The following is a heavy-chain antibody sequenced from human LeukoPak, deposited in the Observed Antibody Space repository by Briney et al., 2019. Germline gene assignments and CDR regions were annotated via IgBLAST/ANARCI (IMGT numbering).Heavy chain of an antibody. CDR1: GGTFSSYA. CDR3: ARSSPGIAAAGTEVY. J-gene: IGHJ4*02. Sequence: SVKGSCKASGGTFSSYAISWVRQAPGQGLEWMGGIIPIFGTANYAQKFQGRVTITTDESTSTAYMELRSLRSDDTAVYYCARSSPGIAAAGTEVYWGQGTLVTVSS. D-gene: IGHD6-13*01. V-gene: IGHV1-69*05. CDR2: IIPIFGTA.